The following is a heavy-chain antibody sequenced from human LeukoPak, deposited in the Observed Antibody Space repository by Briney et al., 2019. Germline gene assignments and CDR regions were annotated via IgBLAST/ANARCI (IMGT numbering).Heavy chain of an antibody. V-gene: IGHV3-7*01. CDR1: GFTLSTYW. CDR3: ASWGAGGNS. D-gene: IGHD3-16*01. Sequence: GGSLGLSCEASGFTLSTYWMNWVRQVPGKGLDWVANINPDGSGKRYVDSVKGRYTIARDNADNSLPLQMNSLRAEDTAVYYCASWGAGGNSWGQGTLVTVSS. CDR2: INPDGSGK. J-gene: IGHJ4*02.